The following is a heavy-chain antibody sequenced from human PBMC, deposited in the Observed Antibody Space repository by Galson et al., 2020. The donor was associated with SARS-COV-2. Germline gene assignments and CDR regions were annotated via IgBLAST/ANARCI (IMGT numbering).Heavy chain of an antibody. J-gene: IGHJ3*02. CDR3: ARDREYCSSTSCHSDAFDI. CDR2: IYHSGST. V-gene: IGHV4-4*02. Sequence: SETLSLTCAVSGGSISSSNWWSWVRQPPGKGLEWIGEIYHSGSTNYNPSLKSRVTISVDKSKNQFSLKLSSVTAADTAVYYCARDREYCSSTSCHSDAFDIWGQGTMVTVSS. CDR1: GGSISSSNW. D-gene: IGHD2-2*01.